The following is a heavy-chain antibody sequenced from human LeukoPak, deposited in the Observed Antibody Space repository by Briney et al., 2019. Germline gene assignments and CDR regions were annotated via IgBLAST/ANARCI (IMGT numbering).Heavy chain of an antibody. CDR2: IYSGGST. Sequence: GGSLRLSCAASGFTVSSNYMSWVRQAPGKGLEWVSVIYSGGSTYYADSVKGRFTISRDNSKNTLYLQMNSLRAEDTAVYYCARDGYSSGWYYFDYWGQGTLVTVSS. CDR1: GFTVSSNY. CDR3: ARDGYSSGWYYFDY. V-gene: IGHV3-53*01. D-gene: IGHD6-19*01. J-gene: IGHJ4*02.